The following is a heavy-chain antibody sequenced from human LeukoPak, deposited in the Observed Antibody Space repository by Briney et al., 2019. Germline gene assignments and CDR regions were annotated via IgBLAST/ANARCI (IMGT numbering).Heavy chain of an antibody. CDR3: ARIGFGYSYGQGFDY. V-gene: IGHV3-30*04. CDR2: I. Sequence: GGSLRLSCVASGISFNGYSMNWVRQAPGKWLAWVAVIYADSVKGRFTISRDNSENPPYLQMNSLRAEDTAGYYCARIGFGYSYGQGFDYWGQGTLVSVPS. D-gene: IGHD5-18*01. J-gene: IGHJ4*02. CDR1: GISFNGYS.